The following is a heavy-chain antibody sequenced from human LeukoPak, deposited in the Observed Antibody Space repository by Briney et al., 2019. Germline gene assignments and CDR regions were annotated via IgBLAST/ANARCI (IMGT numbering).Heavy chain of an antibody. CDR1: GFTFSSYS. D-gene: IGHD2-2*01. CDR2: ISSSSSYI. V-gene: IGHV3-21*04. J-gene: IGHJ4*02. CDR3: AKGYCSSTSCYFDY. Sequence: PGGSLRLSCAASGFTFSSYSMNWVRQAPGKGLEWVSSISSSSSYIYYADSVKGRFTISRDNAKNSLYLQMNSLRPEDTALYYCAKGYCSSTSCYFDYWGQGTLVTVSS.